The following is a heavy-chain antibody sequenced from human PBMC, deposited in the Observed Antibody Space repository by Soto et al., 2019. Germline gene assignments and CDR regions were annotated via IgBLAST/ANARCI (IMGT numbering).Heavy chain of an antibody. CDR1: GFTFSSYA. J-gene: IGHJ4*02. Sequence: SGGSLRLSCAASGFTFSSYAMSWVRQAPGKGLEWVSGIGTSGRNTYYPDSVKGRFIISRDNSKNTLYLQMNNLRAEDTAIYYCAASGKTSFNMEDWGLGTLVTVSS. D-gene: IGHD1-26*01. V-gene: IGHV3-23*01. CDR2: IGTSGRNT. CDR3: AASGKTSFNMED.